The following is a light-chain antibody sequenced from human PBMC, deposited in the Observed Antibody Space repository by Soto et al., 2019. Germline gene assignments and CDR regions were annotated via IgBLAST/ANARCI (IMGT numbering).Light chain of an antibody. V-gene: IGKV1-9*01. Sequence: DIQLTQSPSLLSASVGDRITITCRASPVIANYFAWYQQKPGEAPKLLIYGASTLQGGVPSRFSGSADGAEFTLTISNLQPEDIATYYCQQFNSYLWTFGQGTKVEIK. CDR1: PVIANY. CDR2: GAS. CDR3: QQFNSYLWT. J-gene: IGKJ1*01.